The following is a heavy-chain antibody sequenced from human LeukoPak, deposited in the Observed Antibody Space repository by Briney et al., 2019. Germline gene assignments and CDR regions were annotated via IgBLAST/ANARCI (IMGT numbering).Heavy chain of an antibody. J-gene: IGHJ3*02. CDR2: INHSGST. V-gene: IGHV4-34*01. Sequence: SETLSLTCAVYGGSLSGYYWSWIRQPPGKGLEWIGEINHSGSTNYNPSLKSLVTISVDTSKNQFSLKLSSVTAADTAVYYCARGRKWLPRPSNAFDIWGQGTMVTVSS. CDR1: GGSLSGYY. CDR3: ARGRKWLPRPSNAFDI. D-gene: IGHD5-12*01.